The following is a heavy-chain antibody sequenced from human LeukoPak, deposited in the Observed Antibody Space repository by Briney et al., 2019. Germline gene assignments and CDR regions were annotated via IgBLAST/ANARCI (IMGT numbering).Heavy chain of an antibody. CDR2: VSLTGET. CDR3: TRLLHDSRGYYYFDY. Sequence: ASETLSLTCGVSGGSISSTNWWSWVRQPPGQGLEWIGEVSLTGETNYNPSLKSRVTMSVDTSKNQFSLKLNSVTAADTAVYFCTRLLHDSRGYYYFDYWGQGTLATVSS. D-gene: IGHD3-22*01. J-gene: IGHJ4*02. V-gene: IGHV4-4*02. CDR1: GGSISSTNW.